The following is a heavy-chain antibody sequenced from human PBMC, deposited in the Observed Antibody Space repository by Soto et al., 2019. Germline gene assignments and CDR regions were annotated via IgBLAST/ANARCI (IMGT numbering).Heavy chain of an antibody. CDR2: ISANNDHT. Sequence: QVQLVQSGAEVKKPGASVKVSCKASGYTLNTYGITWVRQAPGQGLEWMGWISANNDHTNYPQKLQGIVTMTTDTTTRTAYMELRSLPSDETAVYCCARGTYFDYWGQGTLVTVSS. J-gene: IGHJ4*02. V-gene: IGHV1-18*01. CDR3: ARGTYFDY. CDR1: GYTLNTYG.